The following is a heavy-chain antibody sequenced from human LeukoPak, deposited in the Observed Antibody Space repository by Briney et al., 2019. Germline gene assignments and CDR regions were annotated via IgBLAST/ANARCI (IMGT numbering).Heavy chain of an antibody. CDR2: IYYSGST. Sequence: KPPETLSLTCTVSGGSISSGDYYWSWIRQPPGKGLEWIGYIYYSGSTYYNPSLKSRVTISVDTSKNQFSLKLSSVTAADTAVYYCARVGDYAGYYFDYWGQGTLVTVSS. V-gene: IGHV4-30-4*01. CDR3: ARVGDYAGYYFDY. D-gene: IGHD4-17*01. J-gene: IGHJ4*02. CDR1: GGSISSGDYY.